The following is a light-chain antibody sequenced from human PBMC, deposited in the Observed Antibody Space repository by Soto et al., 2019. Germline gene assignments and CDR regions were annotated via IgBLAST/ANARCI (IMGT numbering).Light chain of an antibody. V-gene: IGLV2-14*01. CDR1: SSDVGGYNY. CDR2: DVS. CDR3: SSYTGSSTPDWV. Sequence: QSALTQPASVSGSPGQSITISCTGTSSDVGGYNYVSWYQQHPGKAPKLMIYDVSNRPSGVSNRFSGSKSGNTASLTISGLQAEDEADYYCSSYTGSSTPDWVFGGGTKLTVL. J-gene: IGLJ3*02.